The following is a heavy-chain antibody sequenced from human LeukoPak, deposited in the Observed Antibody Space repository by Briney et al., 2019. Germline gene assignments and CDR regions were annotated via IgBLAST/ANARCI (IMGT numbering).Heavy chain of an antibody. V-gene: IGHV3-48*03. D-gene: IGHD4-11*01. Sequence: PGGSLRLSCAASGFTFSSYEMNWVRQAPGKGLEWVSYISSSGNIIKYADSAKGRFTISRDNTKNSLFLQMNSLRGEDTAVYYCARDLGTVTGFDYWGQGTLVTVSS. J-gene: IGHJ4*02. CDR2: ISSSGNII. CDR1: GFTFSSYE. CDR3: ARDLGTVTGFDY.